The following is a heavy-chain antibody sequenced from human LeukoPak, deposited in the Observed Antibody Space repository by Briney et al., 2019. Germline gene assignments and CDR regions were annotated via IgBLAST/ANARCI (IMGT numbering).Heavy chain of an antibody. CDR2: IYYTGST. CDR3: ERRLANVRWAVSWRRFAP. V-gene: IGHV4-59*08. Sequence: PSKTLSLTCTVSGGSINGYYWSWIRQSPGKGLESLGYIYYTGSTNYNPSLKSRVTISVDTSSNHFSLQLSSVTAADTTVYYCERRLANVRWAVSWRRFAPWGQGTLVTVSS. CDR1: GGSINGYY. D-gene: IGHD3-10*02. J-gene: IGHJ5*02.